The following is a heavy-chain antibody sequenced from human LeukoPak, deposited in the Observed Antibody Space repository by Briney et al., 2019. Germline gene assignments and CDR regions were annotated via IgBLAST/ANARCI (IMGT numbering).Heavy chain of an antibody. CDR3: ARDESGCPKYYFDY. Sequence: GGSLRLSCAASGFTFSSYGMHWVRQAPGKGLEWVAVIWYDGSNKYYADSVKGRFTISRDNSKNTLYLQMNRLRAEDTAVYYCARDESGCPKYYFDYWGQGNLVTVSS. V-gene: IGHV3-33*01. D-gene: IGHD1-26*01. CDR1: GFTFSSYG. CDR2: IWYDGSNK. J-gene: IGHJ4*02.